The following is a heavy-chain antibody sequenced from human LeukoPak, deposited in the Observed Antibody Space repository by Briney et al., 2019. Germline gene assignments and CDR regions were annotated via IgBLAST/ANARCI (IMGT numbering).Heavy chain of an antibody. D-gene: IGHD3-16*01. CDR2: IIPILGIA. CDR3: ARDSVYLAPRVFDY. V-gene: IGHV1-69*04. J-gene: IGHJ4*02. Sequence: SVKVSCKASGGTFISYAISWVRQAPGQGLEWMGRIIPILGIANYAQKFQGRVTITADKSTSTAYMELSSLRSEDTAVYYCARDSVYLAPRVFDYWGQGTLVTVSS. CDR1: GGTFISYA.